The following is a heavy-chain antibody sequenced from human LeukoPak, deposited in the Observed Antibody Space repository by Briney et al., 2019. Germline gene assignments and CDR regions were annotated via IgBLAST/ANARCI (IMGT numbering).Heavy chain of an antibody. CDR1: GSTFSSYW. V-gene: IGHV3-7*01. J-gene: IGHJ4*02. Sequence: SGGSLRLSCAASGSTFSSYWMSWVRQAPGKGLEWVANIKQDGSEKYYVDSVKGRFTISRDNAKNSLYLQMNSLRAEDTAVYYCARVMYSSGWSFDYWGQGTLVTVSS. D-gene: IGHD6-19*01. CDR3: ARVMYSSGWSFDY. CDR2: IKQDGSEK.